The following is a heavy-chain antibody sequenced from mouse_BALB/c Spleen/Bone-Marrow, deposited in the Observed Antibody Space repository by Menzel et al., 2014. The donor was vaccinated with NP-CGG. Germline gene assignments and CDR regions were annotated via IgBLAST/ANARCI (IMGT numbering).Heavy chain of an antibody. V-gene: IGHV3-6*02. Sequence: EVQLQQSGPGLVKPSQSLSLPCSVTGYSITSGYYWNWIRQFPGNKLEWMGYISYDGSNNYNPSLKNRISITRDTSKNQFFLKLNSVTTEDTATYYCARGGPFDYWGQGTTLTVSS. CDR2: ISYDGSN. J-gene: IGHJ2*01. CDR3: ARGGPFDY. CDR1: GYSITSGYY.